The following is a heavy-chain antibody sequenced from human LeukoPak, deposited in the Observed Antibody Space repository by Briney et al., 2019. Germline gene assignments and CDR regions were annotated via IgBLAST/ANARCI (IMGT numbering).Heavy chain of an antibody. CDR2: ISSSSSYI. CDR3: ASLGYFGYYYGMDA. Sequence: GGSLRLSCAASGFTFSSYSMNWVRQAPGKGLEWVSSISSSSSYIYYADSVKGRFTISRDNAKNSLYLQMNSLRAEDTAVYYCASLGYFGYYYGMDAWGQGTTVTVSS. J-gene: IGHJ6*02. V-gene: IGHV3-21*01. CDR1: GFTFSSYS. D-gene: IGHD3-9*01.